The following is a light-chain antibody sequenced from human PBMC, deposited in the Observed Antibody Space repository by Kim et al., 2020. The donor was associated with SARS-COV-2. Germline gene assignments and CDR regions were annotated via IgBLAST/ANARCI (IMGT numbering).Light chain of an antibody. Sequence: GKTVTSSCNRGGGRIAINSVQWYQQRPGRSPTNVIYVNNQRTSGVPDRFSCSTDSSSNSDSLTISGLKTEDEADYYCQSFDSTIQVFGGGTKVTVL. CDR2: VNN. CDR3: QSFDSTIQV. V-gene: IGLV6-57*01. J-gene: IGLJ2*01. CDR1: GGRIAINS.